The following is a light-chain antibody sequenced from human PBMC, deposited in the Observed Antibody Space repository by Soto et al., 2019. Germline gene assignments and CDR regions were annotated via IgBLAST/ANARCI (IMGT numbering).Light chain of an antibody. CDR3: AAWDDNLNGPV. CDR2: SNN. J-gene: IGLJ2*01. Sequence: QSVLTQAPSASGTPGQRVTISCSGSSSNIGSNTVNWYQQLPGTAPKLLIYSNNQRPSGVPDRFSGSKSGTSASLAISGLQSEDEADYYCAAWDDNLNGPVFGGGTKVTVL. CDR1: SSNIGSNT. V-gene: IGLV1-44*01.